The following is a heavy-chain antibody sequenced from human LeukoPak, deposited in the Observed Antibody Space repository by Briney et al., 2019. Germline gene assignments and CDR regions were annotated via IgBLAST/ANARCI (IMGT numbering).Heavy chain of an antibody. J-gene: IGHJ4*02. CDR3: ACGGTTAYYFDY. V-gene: IGHV4-34*01. Sequence: SETLSLTCAVYGGSFSGYYWSWIRQPPGKGLEWIGEINHSGSTNYNPSLKSRVTISVDTSKNQFFLKLSSVTAADTAVYYCACGGTTAYYFDYWGQGTLVTVSS. CDR2: INHSGST. CDR1: GGSFSGYY. D-gene: IGHD2-21*01.